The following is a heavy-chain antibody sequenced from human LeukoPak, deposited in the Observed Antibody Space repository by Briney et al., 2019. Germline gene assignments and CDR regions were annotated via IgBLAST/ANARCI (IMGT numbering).Heavy chain of an antibody. J-gene: IGHJ6*02. CDR1: GFTFSSYE. CDR2: ISSSGSTI. V-gene: IGHV3-48*03. D-gene: IGHD5-12*01. Sequence: GGSLRLSCAASGFTFSSYEMNWVRQAPGKGLEWVSYISSSGSTIYYADSVKGRLTISRDNAKNSLYLQMNSLTAEDTAVYYCAREPTIRFYGMDVWGQGTTVTVSS. CDR3: AREPTIRFYGMDV.